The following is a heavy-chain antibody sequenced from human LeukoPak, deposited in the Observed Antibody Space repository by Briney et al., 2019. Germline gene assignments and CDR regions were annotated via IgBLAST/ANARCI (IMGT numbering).Heavy chain of an antibody. CDR2: ISAYNGNT. CDR3: VTGHHGRAMFDY. D-gene: IGHD2-2*01. Sequence: ASVKVSCTASGYTFTSYGISWVRQAPGQGLEWMGWISAYNGNTNYAQKLQGRVTMTTDTSTSTAYMELRSLRSDDTAVYYCVTGHHGRAMFDYWGQGTLVTVSS. J-gene: IGHJ4*02. CDR1: GYTFTSYG. V-gene: IGHV1-18*01.